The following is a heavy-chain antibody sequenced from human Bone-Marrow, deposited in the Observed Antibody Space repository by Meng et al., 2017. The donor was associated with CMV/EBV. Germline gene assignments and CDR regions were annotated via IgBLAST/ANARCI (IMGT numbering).Heavy chain of an antibody. V-gene: IGHV3-20*04. CDR1: GYTFTGYY. CDR3: ARTNCSSTSCYYYYGMDV. CDR2: INWNGGST. D-gene: IGHD2-2*01. J-gene: IGHJ6*02. Sequence: SCKASGYTFTGYYMHWVRQAPGKGLEWVSGINWNGGSTGYADSVKGRFTISRDNAKNSLYLQMNSLRAEDTALYYCARTNCSSTSCYYYYGMDVWGQGTTVTVSS.